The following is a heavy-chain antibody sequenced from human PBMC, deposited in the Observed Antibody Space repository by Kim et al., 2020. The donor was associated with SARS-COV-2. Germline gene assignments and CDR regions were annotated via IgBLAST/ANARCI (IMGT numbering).Heavy chain of an antibody. Sequence: ASVKVSCKASGYTFTSYYMHWVRQAPGQGLEWMGIINPSGGSTSYAQKFQGRVTMTRDTSTSTVYMELSSLRSEDTAVYYCARDQGRGITIFGVVIINWFDPWGQGTLVTVSS. CDR2: INPSGGST. J-gene: IGHJ5*02. V-gene: IGHV1-46*01. CDR1: GYTFTSYY. D-gene: IGHD3-3*01. CDR3: ARDQGRGITIFGVVIINWFDP.